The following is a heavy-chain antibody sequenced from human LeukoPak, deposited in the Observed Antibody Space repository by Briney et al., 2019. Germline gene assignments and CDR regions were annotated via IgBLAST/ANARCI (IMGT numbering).Heavy chain of an antibody. J-gene: IGHJ5*02. CDR1: GGSISSGGYY. Sequence: SQTLSLTCTVSGGSISSGGYYWSWIRQHPGKGLEWIGYIYYSGSTYYNPSLKSRVTISVDTSKNQFSLKLSSVTAADTAVYYCARAYSGYDYWFDPWGQGTLVTVSS. CDR2: IYYSGST. V-gene: IGHV4-31*03. D-gene: IGHD5-12*01. CDR3: ARAYSGYDYWFDP.